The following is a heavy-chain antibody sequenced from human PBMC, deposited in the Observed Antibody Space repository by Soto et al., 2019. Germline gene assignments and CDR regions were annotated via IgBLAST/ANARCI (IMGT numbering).Heavy chain of an antibody. J-gene: IGHJ4*02. Sequence: GGSLRLSCAASGFPFGYNGMSWVRQAPGKGLEWVSGISDSGATTYYADSVRGRFTISRDNSKNTLYLQMKSLRAEDSASYYCAKEDTSSGSLDYWGQGALVTVSS. CDR2: ISDSGATT. D-gene: IGHD6-19*01. V-gene: IGHV3-23*01. CDR1: GFPFGYNG. CDR3: AKEDTSSGSLDY.